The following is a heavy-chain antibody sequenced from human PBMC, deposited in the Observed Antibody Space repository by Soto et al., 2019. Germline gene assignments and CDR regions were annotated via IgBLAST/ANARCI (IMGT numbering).Heavy chain of an antibody. CDR2: IYRGGGT. D-gene: IGHD1-26*01. CDR1: GFTVSDNY. J-gene: IGHJ3*01. V-gene: IGHV3-53*01. CDR3: ARGER. Sequence: EVQLVESGGGFIQPGGSLRLSCAASGFTVSDNYMSWVRQAPGKGLEWVSVIYRGGGTSYADSVQGRFTISRDNSKNTLYLQMNGLRAEDTAVYYYARGERWGQGTMVTVSS.